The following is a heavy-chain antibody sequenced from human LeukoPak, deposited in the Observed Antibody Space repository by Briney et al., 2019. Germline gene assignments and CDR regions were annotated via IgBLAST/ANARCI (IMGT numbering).Heavy chain of an antibody. CDR3: ARDLRNIGYCTGGVCSGSFDY. CDR2: ISSSSSTI. D-gene: IGHD2-8*02. CDR1: GFTFSSYS. Sequence: GGSLRLSCAASGFTFSSYSMNWVRQAPGKGLEWVSYISSSSSTIYYADSVKGRFTISRDNAKNSLYLQMNSLRDEDTAVYYCARDLRNIGYCTGGVCSGSFDYWGQGTLVTVSS. V-gene: IGHV3-48*02. J-gene: IGHJ4*02.